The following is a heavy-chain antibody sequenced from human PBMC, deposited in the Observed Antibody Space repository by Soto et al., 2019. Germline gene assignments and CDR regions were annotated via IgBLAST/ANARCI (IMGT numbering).Heavy chain of an antibody. Sequence: QVQLVQSGATVKRPGFSVRVSCQASGDTFSTHTITWVRQAPGQGLEWVGRIIPALGITTYAQRFQGRVTISAVRSTSTAYMVLSSLTSDDTALYYCARDQYCSVSSCFGYPDVWGGGTAVIVSS. D-gene: IGHD2-15*01. V-gene: IGHV1-69*08. CDR2: IIPALGIT. CDR3: ARDQYCSVSSCFGYPDV. J-gene: IGHJ6*04. CDR1: GDTFSTHT.